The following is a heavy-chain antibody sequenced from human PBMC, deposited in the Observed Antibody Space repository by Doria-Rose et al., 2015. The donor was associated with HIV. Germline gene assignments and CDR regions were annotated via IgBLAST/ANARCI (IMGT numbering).Heavy chain of an antibody. CDR1: GVSLSSPGMG. CDR3: ARIKSSRWYHKYYFDF. Sequence: SGPVLVKSTETLTLTCTVSGVSLSSPGMGVSWIRQPPGKALEWLANIFSDDERSYETSLKSRLTISRGTSKSQVVLTMTDMDPVDTATYYCARIKSSRWYHKYYFDFWGQGTLVIVSA. D-gene: IGHD6-13*01. CDR2: IFSDDER. J-gene: IGHJ4*02. V-gene: IGHV2-26*01.